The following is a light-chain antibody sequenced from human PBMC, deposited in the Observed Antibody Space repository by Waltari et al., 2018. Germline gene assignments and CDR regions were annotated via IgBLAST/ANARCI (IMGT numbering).Light chain of an antibody. CDR1: SSDVGGYNY. V-gene: IGLV2-8*01. CDR3: SSYAGSNNWV. CDR2: EVS. Sequence: QSALTQPPSASGSPGQSVTISCTGTSSDVGGYNYVPWYQQPPGNAPKFLIYEVSKRPSGVPDRFSGSKSGNAASLTVSGLQAEDEADYYCSSYAGSNNWVFGGGTKLTVL. J-gene: IGLJ3*02.